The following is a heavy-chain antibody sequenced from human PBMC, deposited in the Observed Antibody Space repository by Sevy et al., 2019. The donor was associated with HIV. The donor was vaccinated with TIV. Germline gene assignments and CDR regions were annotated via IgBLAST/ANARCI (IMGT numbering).Heavy chain of an antibody. CDR2: ITPDDT. CDR1: GFTFSTYT. J-gene: IGHJ5*02. Sequence: GGSLRLSCTASGFTFSTYTLTWVRQAPGKGLEWVSSITPDDTHYADSVRGRFSVSRDNSKNTLYLQMDSLTVDDTAVYCCARDAQTWRGPWYGTSGADRWGQGTLVTVSS. D-gene: IGHD1-1*01. CDR3: ARDAQTWRGPWYGTSGADR. V-gene: IGHV3-23*01.